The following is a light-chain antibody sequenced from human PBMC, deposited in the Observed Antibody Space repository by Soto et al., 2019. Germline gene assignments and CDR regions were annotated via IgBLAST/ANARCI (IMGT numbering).Light chain of an antibody. V-gene: IGKV1-8*01. CDR1: QGISSY. Sequence: AIRVTQSTSPLSASTGDIVTITCRASQGISSYLAWYQQKPGKAPKLLIYAASTLQSGVPSRFSGSGSGTDFTLTISCLQSEDFATYYCQQYYSYSWTFGQGTKVDIK. J-gene: IGKJ1*01. CDR2: AAS. CDR3: QQYYSYSWT.